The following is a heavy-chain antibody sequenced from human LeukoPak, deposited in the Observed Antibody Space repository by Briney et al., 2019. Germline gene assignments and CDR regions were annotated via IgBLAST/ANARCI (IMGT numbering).Heavy chain of an antibody. CDR1: GYTFTGYC. J-gene: IGHJ4*02. D-gene: IGHD2-2*01. Sequence: ASVKVSCKASGYTFTGYCMHWVRQAPGQGLEWMGWINPGSGATNCAQRFHGRVTMTRDTSISTVYMELSRLRSDDTAVYYCARDVGEYCSSINCHASDYWGQGTLVTVSS. CDR3: ARDVGEYCSSINCHASDY. CDR2: INPGSGAT. V-gene: IGHV1-2*02.